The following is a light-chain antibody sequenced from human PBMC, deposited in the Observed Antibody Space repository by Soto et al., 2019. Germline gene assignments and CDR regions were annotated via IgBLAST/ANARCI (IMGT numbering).Light chain of an antibody. Sequence: QSALTQPPSASGTPGQRVTISCSGSTSNIGSNYVYWYQQLPGTAPKLLIYRNNQRPSGVPDRFSGSKSGTSVSLAISGLRSEDEADYYCATWDDSLSGYVFGAGTKVTAL. CDR3: ATWDDSLSGYV. J-gene: IGLJ1*01. V-gene: IGLV1-47*01. CDR2: RNN. CDR1: TSNIGSNY.